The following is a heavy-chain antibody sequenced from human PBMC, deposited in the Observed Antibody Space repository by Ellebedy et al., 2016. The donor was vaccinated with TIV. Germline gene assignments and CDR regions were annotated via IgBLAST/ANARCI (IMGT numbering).Heavy chain of an antibody. V-gene: IGHV3-23*01. Sequence: GESLKISCAASGITFSSHAISWVRQTPGKGLEWVSAISGSGDKTYYTDSVKGRFTISRDNSQNTLYLQMNSLRADDTAVYYCAKELHMWGTIMIDCWGPGTLVTVSS. CDR2: ISGSGDKT. CDR1: GITFSSHA. J-gene: IGHJ4*02. CDR3: AKELHMWGTIMIDC. D-gene: IGHD3-16*01.